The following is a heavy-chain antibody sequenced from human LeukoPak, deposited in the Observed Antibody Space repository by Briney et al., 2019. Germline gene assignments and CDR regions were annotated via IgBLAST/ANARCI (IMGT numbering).Heavy chain of an antibody. CDR1: GYTFTSYA. Sequence: GASVKVSCKASGYTFTSYAMHWVRQAPGQRLEWMGWINAVNGNTKYSQKFQGRVTITRDTSASTAYMELSSLRSVDTAVYYCARGSGSYTFDYWGQGTLVTVSS. J-gene: IGHJ4*02. V-gene: IGHV1-3*01. CDR3: ARGSGSYTFDY. CDR2: INAVNGNT. D-gene: IGHD3-10*01.